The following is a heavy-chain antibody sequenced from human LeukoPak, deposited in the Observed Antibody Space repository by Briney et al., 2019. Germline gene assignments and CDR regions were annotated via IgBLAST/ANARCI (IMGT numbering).Heavy chain of an antibody. D-gene: IGHD6-19*01. CDR3: ARYGNGAWLAHYSFDI. J-gene: IGHJ3*02. CDR1: GFTFSSYW. V-gene: IGHV3-7*01. CDR2: IKEDGSEK. Sequence: GGSLRLSCAASGFTFSSYWMSWVRQAPGKGLEWVANIKEDGSEKYYVDSVKGRFAISRDNAKNSLYLQMNSLRAEDTAVYYCARYGNGAWLAHYSFDIWGQGTMVTVSS.